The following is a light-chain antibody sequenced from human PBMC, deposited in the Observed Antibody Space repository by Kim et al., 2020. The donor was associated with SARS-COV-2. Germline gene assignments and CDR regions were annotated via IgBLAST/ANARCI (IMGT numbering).Light chain of an antibody. CDR2: RAS. CDR3: QQYNSYPWT. J-gene: IGKJ1*01. CDR1: QTIYVW. V-gene: IGKV1-5*03. Sequence: ASVDDRLTITYRASQTIYVWLAWLQQKPVYAPNRLIYRASDLEGGVPSRFSRSGSGTEFTLTISSLQPDDFATYSCQQYNSYPWTFGQGTKVDIK.